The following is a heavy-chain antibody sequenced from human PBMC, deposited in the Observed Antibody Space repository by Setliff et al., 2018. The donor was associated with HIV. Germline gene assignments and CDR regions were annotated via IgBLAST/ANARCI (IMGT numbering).Heavy chain of an antibody. D-gene: IGHD5-12*01. J-gene: IGHJ2*01. CDR1: GFTFSDYW. CDR3: VRDYRWLNWFFDL. CDR2: ISISGTTI. Sequence: PGGSLRLSCEASGFTFSDYWMNWVRQAPGKGLEWVSYISISGTTIYYADSVKGRFTISRDNAKNSLYLQMNSLRAEDTAVYYCVRDYRWLNWFFDLWGRGTLVTVSS. V-gene: IGHV3-48*03.